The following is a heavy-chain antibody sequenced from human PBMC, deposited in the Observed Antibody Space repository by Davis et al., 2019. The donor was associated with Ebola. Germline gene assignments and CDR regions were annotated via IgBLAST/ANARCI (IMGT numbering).Heavy chain of an antibody. CDR2: IIPILGIA. J-gene: IGHJ6*02. V-gene: IGHV1-69*04. CDR1: GGTFSSYA. Sequence: SVKVSCKASGGTFSSYAISWVRQAPGQGLEWTGRIIPILGIANYAQKFQGRVTITADESTSTAYMELSSLRSEDTAVYYCARLYGMDVWGQGTTVTVSS. CDR3: ARLYGMDV.